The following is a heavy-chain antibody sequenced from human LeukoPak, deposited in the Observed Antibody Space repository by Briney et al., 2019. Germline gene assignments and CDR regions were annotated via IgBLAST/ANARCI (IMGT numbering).Heavy chain of an antibody. V-gene: IGHV1-2*02. J-gene: IGHJ4*02. D-gene: IGHD2-15*01. Sequence: GASVKVSCKASGYTFTSYDINWVRQATGQGLEWMGWMNPNSGGTNYAQKFQGRVTMTRDTSISTAYMELSRLRSDDTAVYYCARGRAMMVVAATPFNYWGQGTLVTVSS. CDR2: MNPNSGGT. CDR1: GYTFTSYD. CDR3: ARGRAMMVVAATPFNY.